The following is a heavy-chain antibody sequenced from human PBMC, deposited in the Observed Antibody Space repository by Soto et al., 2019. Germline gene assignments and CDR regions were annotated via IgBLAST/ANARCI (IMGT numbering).Heavy chain of an antibody. J-gene: IGHJ3*01. D-gene: IGHD3-16*02. CDR3: AHIVITFGRVVADDAFDV. CDR1: GLSLTTRGVG. CDR2: IYWDDDK. Sequence: SGATLVNPTETLTLTWTFSGLSLTTRGVGVGWIRQPPGKALEWLAVIYWDDDKRYSPSLKTRLILTKDTPKNQVVLTMTNMDSVDTATYFFAHIVITFGRVVADDAFDVWGQGTMVTVSS. V-gene: IGHV2-5*02.